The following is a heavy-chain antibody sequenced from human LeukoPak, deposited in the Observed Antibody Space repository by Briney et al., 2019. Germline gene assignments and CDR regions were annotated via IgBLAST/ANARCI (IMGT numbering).Heavy chain of an antibody. CDR3: ARIVVVTAAYYFDY. Sequence: SETLSLTCAVYGGSFSGYYWNWIRQPPGKGLEWIGEINHSGSTNYNPSLKSRVTISVDTSKNQFSLKLSSVTAADTAVYYCARIVVVTAAYYFDYWGQGTLVTVSS. CDR2: INHSGST. D-gene: IGHD2-21*02. V-gene: IGHV4-34*01. CDR1: GGSFSGYY. J-gene: IGHJ4*02.